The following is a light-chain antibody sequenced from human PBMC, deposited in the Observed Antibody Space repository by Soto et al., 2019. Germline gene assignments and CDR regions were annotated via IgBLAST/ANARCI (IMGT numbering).Light chain of an antibody. V-gene: IGKV3-11*01. Sequence: EIVLTQSPATLSLSPGQRATLSCRASQSVSTYLAWYQQKPGQAPRLLIYDASTRATGIPARFSGSGSGTDFHLTISSLEPEDFAVYYCQQRSNWPPTWTFGQGTKVEIK. CDR1: QSVSTY. CDR2: DAS. J-gene: IGKJ1*01. CDR3: QQRSNWPPTWT.